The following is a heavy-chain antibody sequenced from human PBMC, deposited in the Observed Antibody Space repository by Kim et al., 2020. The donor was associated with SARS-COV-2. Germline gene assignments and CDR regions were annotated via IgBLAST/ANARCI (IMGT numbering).Heavy chain of an antibody. D-gene: IGHD1-26*01. J-gene: IGHJ6*02. CDR1: GFTFSSYG. CDR2: IWYDGSNK. V-gene: IGHV3-33*01. CDR3: ARDGEIVGATNYYYGMDV. Sequence: GGSLRLSCAASGFTFSSYGMHWVRQAPGKGLEWVAVIWYDGSNKYYADSVKGRFTISRDNSKNTLYLQMNSLRAEDTAVYYCARDGEIVGATNYYYGMDVGGQGTTGTVSS.